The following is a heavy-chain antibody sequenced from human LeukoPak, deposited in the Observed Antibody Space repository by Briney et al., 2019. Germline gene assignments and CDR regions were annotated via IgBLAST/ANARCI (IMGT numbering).Heavy chain of an antibody. D-gene: IGHD2-2*01. CDR1: GFTFRTYA. V-gene: IGHV3-23*01. CDR3: AKAGFCTSSTCYRFYYYYGMDV. CDR2: ISGSGGNT. Sequence: GGSLRLSCAASGFTFRTYAMSWVRQAPGKGLVWVSAISGSGGNTYYADSVKGRFTISRDNSKNTLYLQMNSLRAEDTAVYYCAKAGFCTSSTCYRFYYYYGMDVWGQGTTVTVSS. J-gene: IGHJ6*02.